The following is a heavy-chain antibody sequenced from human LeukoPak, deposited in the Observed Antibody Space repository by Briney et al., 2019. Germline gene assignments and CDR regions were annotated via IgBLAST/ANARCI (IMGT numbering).Heavy chain of an antibody. J-gene: IGHJ3*01. CDR3: ARERPAAASAFEL. V-gene: IGHV3-7*01. CDR1: GFTFSRYW. Sequence: GSLRLSCAASGFTFSRYWMSWVRQAPGKGLERVANINQDGNQKNYVDSVKGRFTISRDNAKNSLYLEMNSLTAEDTAVYYCARERPAAASAFELWGQGTMVTVSS. CDR2: INQDGNQK. D-gene: IGHD6-13*01.